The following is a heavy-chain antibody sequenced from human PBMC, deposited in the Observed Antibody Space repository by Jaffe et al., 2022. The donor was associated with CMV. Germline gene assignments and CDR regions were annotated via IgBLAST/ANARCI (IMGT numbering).Heavy chain of an antibody. CDR1: GFTFSSYG. CDR3: ARSHYCSSTSCYTGDPFDAFDI. V-gene: IGHV3-33*01. Sequence: QVQLVESGGGVVQPGRSLRLSCAASGFTFSSYGMHWVRQAPGKGLEWVAVIWYDGSNKYYADSVKGRFTISRDNSKNTLYLQMNSLRAEDTAVYYCARSHYCSSTSCYTGDPFDAFDIWGQGTMVTVSS. CDR2: IWYDGSNK. J-gene: IGHJ3*02. D-gene: IGHD2-2*02.